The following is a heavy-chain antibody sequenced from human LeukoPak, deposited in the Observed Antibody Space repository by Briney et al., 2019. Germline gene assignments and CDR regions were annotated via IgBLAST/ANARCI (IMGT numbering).Heavy chain of an antibody. V-gene: IGHV4-39*07. J-gene: IGHJ4*02. CDR1: GGSISRSNNY. Sequence: SETLSLTCTVSGGSISRSNNYWGWIRQPPGKGLEWIGSIYYTGSTNYNPSLKSRVTMSVDTSKNQFSLKLSSVTAADTAVYYCARSSSSSTARGDYFDYWGQGTLVTVSS. CDR3: ARSSSSSTARGDYFDY. CDR2: IYYTGST. D-gene: IGHD4-17*01.